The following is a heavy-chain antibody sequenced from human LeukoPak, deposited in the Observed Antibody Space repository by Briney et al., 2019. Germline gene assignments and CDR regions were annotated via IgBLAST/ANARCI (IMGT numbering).Heavy chain of an antibody. CDR1: GRTFSSHA. Sequence: SVKVSCKASGRTFSSHAISWVRQAPGQGLEWMGGIIPIFGTANYAQKFQGRVTITADESTSTAYMELSSLRSEDTAVYYCATRSGSYYGYWGQGTLVTVSS. CDR2: IIPIFGTA. J-gene: IGHJ4*02. D-gene: IGHD3-10*01. V-gene: IGHV1-69*13. CDR3: ATRSGSYYGY.